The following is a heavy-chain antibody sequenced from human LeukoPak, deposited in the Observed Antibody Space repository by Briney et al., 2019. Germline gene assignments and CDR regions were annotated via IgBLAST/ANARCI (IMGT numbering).Heavy chain of an antibody. D-gene: IGHD2/OR15-2a*01. CDR1: GFTFSSYA. J-gene: IGHJ2*01. V-gene: IGHV3-23*01. CDR3: ARNVSGQYFGI. Sequence: GGSLRLSCAASGFTFSSYAMNWVRQAPGKGLGCISAISGSGDSTHYADSVKGRFTISRDNSKNTLYLQMNSLRAEDTAVYYCARNVSGQYFGIWGRGTLVTVSS. CDR2: ISGSGDST.